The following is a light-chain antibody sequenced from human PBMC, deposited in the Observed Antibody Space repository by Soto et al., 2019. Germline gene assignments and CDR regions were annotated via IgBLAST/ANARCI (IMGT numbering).Light chain of an antibody. V-gene: IGLV2-18*02. CDR2: EVS. CDR3: SSFTSSNTWV. J-gene: IGLJ3*02. CDR1: SSDVGSYNR. Sequence: ALTQPPSVSGSPGQSVTISCTGTSSDVGSYNRVSWYQQPPGTAPKLMIYEVSNRPSGVPDRFFGSKSGNTASLTISGLQAEDEADYYCSSFTSSNTWVFGGGTKLTVL.